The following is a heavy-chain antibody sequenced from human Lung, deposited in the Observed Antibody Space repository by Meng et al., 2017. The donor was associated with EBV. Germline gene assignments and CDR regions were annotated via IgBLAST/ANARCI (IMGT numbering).Heavy chain of an antibody. D-gene: IGHD6-6*01. V-gene: IGHV2-5*02. CDR3: AHLIAARPFDY. CDR2: IYWDDDK. Sequence: QITLQESGPTLVKPTQTLTLTCTFSGFSLSTRGVGVGWIRQPPGKALEWLALIYWDDDKRYSPSLKSRLTITKDTSKNQVVLTMTNMDPVDAATYFCAHLIAARPFDYWGQGTLVTVSS. CDR1: GFSLSTRGVG. J-gene: IGHJ4*02.